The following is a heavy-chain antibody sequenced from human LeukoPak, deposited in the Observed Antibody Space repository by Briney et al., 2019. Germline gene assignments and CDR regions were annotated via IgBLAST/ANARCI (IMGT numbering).Heavy chain of an antibody. J-gene: IGHJ4*02. D-gene: IGHD2-2*01. CDR2: INHGGST. V-gene: IGHV4-34*01. Sequence: SETLSLTCAVYGGSFSGYYWSWIRQPPGKGLEWIGEINHGGSTNYNPSLKSRVTISVDTSKNQFSLKLSSVTAADTAVYYCARGHRYCSSTSCLYFDYWGQGTLVTVSS. CDR1: GGSFSGYY. CDR3: ARGHRYCSSTSCLYFDY.